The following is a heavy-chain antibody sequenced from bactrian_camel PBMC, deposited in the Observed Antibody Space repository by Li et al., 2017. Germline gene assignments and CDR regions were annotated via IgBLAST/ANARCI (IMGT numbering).Heavy chain of an antibody. J-gene: IGHJ4*01. CDR2: IAGDGRT. Sequence: HVQLVESGGGSVQAGESLRLTCAASAATGGPFYMAYFHQAPGEEREGVAAIAGDGRTNYADSVKGRFTISRDGAKNIIALQMDSLKPEDTATYYCAADLVTDEPSLVEAEYYYWGQGTQVTVS. CDR1: AATGGPFY. V-gene: IGHV3S53*01. CDR3: AADLVTDEPSLVEAEYYY. D-gene: IGHD1*01.